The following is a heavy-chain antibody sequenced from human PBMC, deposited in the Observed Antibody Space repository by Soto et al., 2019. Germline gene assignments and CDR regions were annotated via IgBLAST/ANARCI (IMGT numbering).Heavy chain of an antibody. CDR1: GGSISSDDYY. J-gene: IGHJ5*02. Sequence: SETLSLTCSVSGGSISSDDYYWTWIRQPPGEGLEWIGYIYYTGRTSSTPSLESRVTISIDTSKNQFSLKLSSVSAADTAVYFCARGTPSPLIVRSSRGPWFDPWGQGTLVTVSS. V-gene: IGHV4-30-4*01. D-gene: IGHD2-15*01. CDR2: IYYTGRT. CDR3: ARGTPSPLIVRSSRGPWFDP.